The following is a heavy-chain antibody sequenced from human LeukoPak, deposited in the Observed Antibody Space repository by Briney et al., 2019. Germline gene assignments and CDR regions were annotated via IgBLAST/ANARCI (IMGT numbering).Heavy chain of an antibody. CDR3: ARGRIAAAGVYYYYGMDV. D-gene: IGHD6-13*01. V-gene: IGHV4-34*01. Sequence: PSETLSLTCAVYGGSFSGYYWSWIRQPPGKGLEWIGEINHSGSTNYNPSLKSRVTISVDTSKNQCSLKLSSVTAADTAVYYCARGRIAAAGVYYYYGMDVWGQGTTVTVSS. CDR2: INHSGST. J-gene: IGHJ6*02. CDR1: GGSFSGYY.